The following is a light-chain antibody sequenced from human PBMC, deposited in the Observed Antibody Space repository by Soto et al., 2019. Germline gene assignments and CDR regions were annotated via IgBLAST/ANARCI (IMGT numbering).Light chain of an antibody. Sequence: QSVLTQPASVSGSPVQSITISCTGTSSDVGGYNYVSWYQHHPGKAPKLIIYDVTNRPSGVSNPFSGSKSGNTASLTISGLQPEDEADYYCSSYTTSNTRQIVFGTGTKLTVL. CDR3: SSYTTSNTRQIV. CDR1: SSDVGGYNY. J-gene: IGLJ1*01. CDR2: DVT. V-gene: IGLV2-14*03.